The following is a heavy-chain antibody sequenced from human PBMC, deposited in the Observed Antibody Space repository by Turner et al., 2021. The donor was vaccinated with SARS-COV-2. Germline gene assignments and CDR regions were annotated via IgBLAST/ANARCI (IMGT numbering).Heavy chain of an antibody. V-gene: IGHV1-69*10. CDR2: IIPILGIT. J-gene: IGHJ3*02. D-gene: IGHD2-2*02. CDR1: GGTFSSNA. Sequence: QVQLVQSGAEVKKPGSQVKVSCKASGGTFSSNAINWVRQAPGQGLEWMGGIIPILGITNYAQKFQGRVTITADKSTSTAYMELSSLRSEDTAVYYCAREIPIQRGAFDIWGQGTMVTVSS. CDR3: AREIPIQRGAFDI.